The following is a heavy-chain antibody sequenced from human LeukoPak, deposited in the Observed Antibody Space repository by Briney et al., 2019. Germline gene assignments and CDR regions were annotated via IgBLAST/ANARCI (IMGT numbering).Heavy chain of an antibody. CDR1: GFTFTSDS. CDR2: ISSSSRYI. CDR3: ARCSGGSTYHSDDY. D-gene: IGHD2-15*01. J-gene: IGHJ4*02. V-gene: IGHV3-21*01. Sequence: GGSLRLSCAASGFTFTSDSMNWVRQAPGKGLEWVSSISSSSRYIYYADSVKGRFTISRDNAKNSLYLQMNSLRAEDTAVYYWARCSGGSTYHSDDYWGQGTLVTVSS.